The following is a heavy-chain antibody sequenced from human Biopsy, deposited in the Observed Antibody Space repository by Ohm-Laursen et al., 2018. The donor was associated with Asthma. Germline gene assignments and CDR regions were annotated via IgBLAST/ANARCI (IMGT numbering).Heavy chain of an antibody. D-gene: IGHD2-2*01. CDR3: ARKAGSCISRTCYSLDF. J-gene: IGHJ4*02. CDR2: INSVFGTT. V-gene: IGHV1-69*13. CDR1: GGTFNTYV. Sequence: ASVKVSCKSLGGTFNTYVIGLVRQAPGQGLEWIGGINSVFGTTTYPQKFQDRVTITADDSTSTVYMELSSLRSEDTAVYYCARKAGSCISRTCYSLDFWGQGTLVTVSS.